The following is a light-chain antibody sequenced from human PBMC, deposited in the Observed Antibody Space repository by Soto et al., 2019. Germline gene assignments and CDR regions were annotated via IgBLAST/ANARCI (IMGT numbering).Light chain of an antibody. CDR2: DVS. Sequence: QSALTQPASVSGSPGQSITISCTGTSSDVGGYNYVSWYQQHPGKAPKLMIYDVSNRPSGVSNRFSGSKSGNTASLTISGLQAEDEAAYYCSSYTSSSTPLYVFGTGTKVTVL. V-gene: IGLV2-14*01. CDR1: SSDVGGYNY. J-gene: IGLJ1*01. CDR3: SSYTSSSTPLYV.